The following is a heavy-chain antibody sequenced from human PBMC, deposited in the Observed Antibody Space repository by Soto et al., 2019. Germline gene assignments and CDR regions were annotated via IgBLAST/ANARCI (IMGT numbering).Heavy chain of an antibody. CDR2: IYYSGST. V-gene: IGHV4-31*03. J-gene: IGHJ3*02. CDR3: ARGNLDYDSSGYYSRNSDAFDI. Sequence: SETLSLTCTVSGGSISRGGYYWSWIRQHPGKGLEWIGYIYYSGSTYYNPSLKSRVTISVDTSKNQFSLKLSAVTAADTAVYYCARGNLDYDSSGYYSRNSDAFDIWGQGTMVTVSS. CDR1: GGSISRGGYY. D-gene: IGHD3-22*01.